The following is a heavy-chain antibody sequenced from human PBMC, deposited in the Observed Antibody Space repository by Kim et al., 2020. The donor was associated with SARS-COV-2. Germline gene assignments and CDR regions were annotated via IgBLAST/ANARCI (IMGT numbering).Heavy chain of an antibody. V-gene: IGHV1-3*01. CDR1: GYTFTSYA. D-gene: IGHD3-9*01. J-gene: IGHJ6*02. Sequence: ASVKVSCKASGYTFTSYAMHWVRQAPGQRLEWMGWINAGNGNTKYSQKFQGRVTITRDTSASTAYMELSSLRSEDTAVYYCARDMGTLRYFWKATQSYGMDVWGQGTTVTVSS. CDR2: INAGNGNT. CDR3: ARDMGTLRYFWKATQSYGMDV.